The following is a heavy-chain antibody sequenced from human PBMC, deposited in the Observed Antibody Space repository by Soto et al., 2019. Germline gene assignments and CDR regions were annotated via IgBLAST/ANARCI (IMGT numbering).Heavy chain of an antibody. CDR1: GGSVSSGSYY. CDR2: IYYSGST. D-gene: IGHD1-26*01. Sequence: SETLSLTCTVSGGSVSSGSYYWSWIRQPPGKGLEWIGYIYYSGSTNYNPSLKSRVTISVDTSKNQFSLKLSSVTAADTAVYYCARGYSGCDYYVMAVWGQGTTVPVSS. V-gene: IGHV4-61*01. J-gene: IGHJ6*02. CDR3: ARGYSGCDYYVMAV.